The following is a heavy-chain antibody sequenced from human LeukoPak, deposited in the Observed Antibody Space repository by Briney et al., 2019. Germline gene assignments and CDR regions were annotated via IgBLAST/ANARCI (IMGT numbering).Heavy chain of an antibody. CDR2: ISGSGGST. V-gene: IGHV3-23*01. CDR1: GFTFSSYA. D-gene: IGHD3-3*01. CDR3: ARVSNYDFWSGYSPHYYYYYMDV. J-gene: IGHJ6*03. Sequence: GGSLRLSCAASGFTFSSYAMSWVRQAPGKGLEWVSAISGSGGSTYYADSVKGRFTISRDNAKNSLYLQMNSLRAEDTAVYYCARVSNYDFWSGYSPHYYYYYMDVWGKGTTVTVSS.